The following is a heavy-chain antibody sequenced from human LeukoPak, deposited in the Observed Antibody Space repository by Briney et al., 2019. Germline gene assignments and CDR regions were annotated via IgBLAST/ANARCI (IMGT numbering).Heavy chain of an antibody. CDR3: ASQYTSSRIFDD. Sequence: GGSLRLSCAASGFTFSSYSMNWVRQAPGKGLEWVSSLSSSTYIYYADSVKGRFTVSRDNAKNSLYLQMNSLRAEDTAVYFCASQYTSSRIFDDWGQGTLVTVSS. J-gene: IGHJ4*02. CDR1: GFTFSSYS. D-gene: IGHD6-13*01. CDR2: LSSSTYI. V-gene: IGHV3-21*01.